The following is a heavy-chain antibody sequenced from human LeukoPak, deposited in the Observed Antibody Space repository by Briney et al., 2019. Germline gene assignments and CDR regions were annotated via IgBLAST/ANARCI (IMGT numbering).Heavy chain of an antibody. V-gene: IGHV1-69*01. Sequence: SVTVSCKPSGGTFNNYAVAWVRQAPGQGLEWMGQIIPIFGTASYAPKFQGRVAITADELSTTAYMELSSPISEDTAVYYCTRDPLAASAPGYFDSWGQGSLVTVSS. CDR3: TRDPLAASAPGYFDS. CDR1: GGTFNNYA. D-gene: IGHD6-13*01. CDR2: IIPIFGTA. J-gene: IGHJ4*02.